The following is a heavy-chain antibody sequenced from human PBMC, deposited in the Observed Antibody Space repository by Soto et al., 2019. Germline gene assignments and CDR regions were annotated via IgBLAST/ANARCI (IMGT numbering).Heavy chain of an antibody. J-gene: IGHJ6*02. Sequence: QAQLVQSGTEVRKPGASVKISCEASGYDFASYAIHWVRQAPGQRLEWMGWIDGDSGDTKYSQNFDVSVTFTRDKSANSAFLEVDSLRSVDTAVYYCARLAAYNIAWPLYYSGMDVWGRGTTVLVSS. V-gene: IGHV1-3*01. CDR1: GYDFASYA. D-gene: IGHD1-20*01. CDR3: ARLAAYNIAWPLYYSGMDV. CDR2: IDGDSGDT.